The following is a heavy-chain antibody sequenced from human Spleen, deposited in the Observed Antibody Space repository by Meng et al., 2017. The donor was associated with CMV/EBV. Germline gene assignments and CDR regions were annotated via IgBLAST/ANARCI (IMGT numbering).Heavy chain of an antibody. V-gene: IGHV1-46*01. CDR1: GYTVTSYY. J-gene: IGHJ4*02. D-gene: IGHD3-22*01. CDR3: ARSGLDSSGYYHFDY. Sequence: SGYTVTSYYMHWVRQDTGQGIEWMGIINPSGGSTSYAQKFQGRVTMTRDTSTSTVYMELSSLRSEDTAVYYCARSGLDSSGYYHFDYWGQGTLVTVSS. CDR2: INPSGGST.